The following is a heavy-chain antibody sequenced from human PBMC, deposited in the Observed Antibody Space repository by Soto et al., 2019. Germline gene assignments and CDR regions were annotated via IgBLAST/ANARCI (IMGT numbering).Heavy chain of an antibody. V-gene: IGHV1-2*04. CDR2: INPNSGGT. CDR1: GYTFTGYY. Sequence: ASVKVSCKASGYTFTGYYMHWVRQAPGQGLEWMGWINPNSGGTNYAQKFQGWVTMTRDTSISTAYMELSRLRSDDTAVYYCARDLSAAAAGYYYYYGMDVWGQGTTVTVSS. D-gene: IGHD6-13*01. J-gene: IGHJ6*02. CDR3: ARDLSAAAAGYYYYYGMDV.